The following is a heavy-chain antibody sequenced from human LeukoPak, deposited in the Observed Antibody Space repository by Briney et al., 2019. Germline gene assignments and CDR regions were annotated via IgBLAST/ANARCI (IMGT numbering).Heavy chain of an antibody. J-gene: IGHJ4*02. Sequence: SETLSLTCAVYGGSFSGYYWSWIRQPPGKGLEWIGEINHIGITNYNPSLKTRVTISLDTSKNQFSLKLTSVTAADTAVYYCARSRARLWGFDYWGQGTLVTVSS. V-gene: IGHV4-34*01. CDR1: GGSFSGYY. CDR2: INHIGIT. D-gene: IGHD5-18*01. CDR3: ARSRARLWGFDY.